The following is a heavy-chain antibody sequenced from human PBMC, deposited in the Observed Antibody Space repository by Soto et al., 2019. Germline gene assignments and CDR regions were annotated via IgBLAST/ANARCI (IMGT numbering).Heavy chain of an antibody. CDR2: ISSSGSTI. Sequence: GGSLRLSCAASGFTFSDYYMSWIRQAPGKGLEWVSYISSSGSTIYYADSVKGRFTISRDNAKNSLYLQMNSLRAEGTAVYYCARDHLDCSSTSCYEPGYYYYYMDVWGKGTTVTVSS. J-gene: IGHJ6*03. V-gene: IGHV3-11*01. CDR3: ARDHLDCSSTSCYEPGYYYYYMDV. CDR1: GFTFSDYY. D-gene: IGHD2-2*01.